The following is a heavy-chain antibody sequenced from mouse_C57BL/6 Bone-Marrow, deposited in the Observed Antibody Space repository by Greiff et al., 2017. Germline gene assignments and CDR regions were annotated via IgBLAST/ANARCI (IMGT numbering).Heavy chain of an antibody. J-gene: IGHJ2*01. D-gene: IGHD1-1*01. V-gene: IGHV1-26*01. CDR3: ARTTTVVGGDY. CDR1: GYTFTDYY. CDR2: INPNNGGT. Sequence: VQLQQPGPELVKPGASVKLSCKASGYTFTDYYMHWVKQSHGKSLEWIGDINPNNGGTNYNQKFKGKATLTVDKSSSTAYMQRRSLTSEDSAVYYCARTTTVVGGDYWGQGTTLTVSS.